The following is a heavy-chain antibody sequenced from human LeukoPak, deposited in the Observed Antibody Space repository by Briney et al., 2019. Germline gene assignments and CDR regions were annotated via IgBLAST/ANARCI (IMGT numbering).Heavy chain of an antibody. D-gene: IGHD2-2*01. V-gene: IGHV4-39*01. CDR1: GGSISSSSYY. Sequence: SEALSLTCTVSGGSISSSSYYWGWIRQPPGKGLEWIGIIYYSGSTYYNPSPKSRLTISVDTSKNQFSLKLSSVTATDTAVYYCARRGYCSSTSCYEYWFDPWGQGTLVTVSS. J-gene: IGHJ5*02. CDR3: ARRGYCSSTSCYEYWFDP. CDR2: IYYSGST.